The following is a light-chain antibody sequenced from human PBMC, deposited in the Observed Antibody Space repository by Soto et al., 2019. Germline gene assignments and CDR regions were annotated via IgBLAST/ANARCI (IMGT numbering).Light chain of an antibody. CDR1: QGISSY. CDR2: AES. Sequence: AIRMTQSPSSLSASTGDRVTITCRASQGISSYLAGYQQKPGKAPKLLIYAESTLQSGVPSRFSGSGSGTDFTLTFSCLQSEDFATYYCQHYYSYPLFTFGPGTKVDIK. V-gene: IGKV1-8*01. J-gene: IGKJ3*01. CDR3: QHYYSYPLFT.